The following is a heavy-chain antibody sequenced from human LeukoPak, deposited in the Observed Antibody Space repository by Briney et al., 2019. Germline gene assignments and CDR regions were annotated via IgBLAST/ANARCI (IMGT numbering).Heavy chain of an antibody. Sequence: SETLSLTCAVYGGSFSGYYWSWIRQPPGKGLEWIGEINHSGSTNYNPSLKSRVTISVDTSKNQFSLKLSSVTAADTAVYYCARVCYDILTGYYTHYFDYWGQGTPVTVSS. V-gene: IGHV4-34*01. CDR1: GGSFSGYY. D-gene: IGHD3-9*01. J-gene: IGHJ4*02. CDR2: INHSGST. CDR3: ARVCYDILTGYYTHYFDY.